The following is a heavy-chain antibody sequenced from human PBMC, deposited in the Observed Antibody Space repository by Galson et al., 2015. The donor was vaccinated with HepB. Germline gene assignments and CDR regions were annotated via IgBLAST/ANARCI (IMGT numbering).Heavy chain of an antibody. Sequence: SVKVSCKASGYTSTSYAMHWVRQAPGQRLEWMGWINAGNGNTKYSQKFQGRVTITRDTSASTAYMELSSLRSEDTAVYYCARPTIAAGRLDYWGQGTLVTVSS. J-gene: IGHJ4*02. D-gene: IGHD6-13*01. V-gene: IGHV1-3*01. CDR1: GYTSTSYA. CDR2: INAGNGNT. CDR3: ARPTIAAGRLDY.